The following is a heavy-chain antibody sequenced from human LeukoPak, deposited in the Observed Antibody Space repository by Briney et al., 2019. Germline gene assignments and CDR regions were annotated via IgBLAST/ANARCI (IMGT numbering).Heavy chain of an antibody. CDR2: IYYSGST. D-gene: IGHD3-22*01. CDR1: GGSISSYY. V-gene: IGHV4-59*01. CDR3: ASYSYYYDSSGYFDY. Sequence: SETLSLTCTVSGGSISSYYWSWIRQPPGKGLEWIGYIYYSGSTNYNPSLKSRVTMSVDTSKNQFPLKLSSVTAADTAVYYCASYSYYYDSSGYFDYWGQGTLVTVSS. J-gene: IGHJ4*02.